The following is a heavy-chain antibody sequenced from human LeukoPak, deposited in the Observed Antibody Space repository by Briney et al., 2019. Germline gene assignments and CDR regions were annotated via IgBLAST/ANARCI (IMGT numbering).Heavy chain of an antibody. V-gene: IGHV1-18*01. J-gene: IGHJ4*02. D-gene: IGHD3-3*01. CDR3: ARDRGITIFGVVSLDY. CDR1: GYTFTSYG. CDR2: ISACNGNT. Sequence: ASVKVSCKASGYTFTSYGISWVRQAPGQGLEWMGWISACNGNTNYAQKLQGRVTMTTDTSTSTAYMELRSLRSDDTAVYYCARDRGITIFGVVSLDYWGQGTLVTVSS.